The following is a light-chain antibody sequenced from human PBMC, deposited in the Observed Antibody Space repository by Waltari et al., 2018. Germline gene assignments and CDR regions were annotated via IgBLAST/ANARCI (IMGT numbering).Light chain of an antibody. CDR2: DKN. CDR3: NSRDSSGHRVV. Sequence: SSELTQDPAVSVALGQTVRITCQGDSLRSFYPNWYQQKPGHTPLLVIYDKNNRSSGIPGRFSGSSSGNTASLTITGAQAEDEADYYCNSRDSSGHRVVFGGGTKVTVL. V-gene: IGLV3-19*01. J-gene: IGLJ2*01. CDR1: SLRSFY.